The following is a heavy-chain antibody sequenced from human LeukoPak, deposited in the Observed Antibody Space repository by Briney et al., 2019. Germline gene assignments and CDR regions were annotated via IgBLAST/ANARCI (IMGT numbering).Heavy chain of an antibody. CDR3: ARDREEMARAPYASGI. Sequence: GGSLRLSCAASGFTFSKYWMTWVRQAPGKGLEWVANIKQDESEKYYGDSVKGRFTVFRDNGKSSLYLQMNSLRAEDTAVYYCARDREEMARAPYASGIWGQGTMVTVSS. D-gene: IGHD5-24*01. J-gene: IGHJ3*02. CDR1: GFTFSKYW. V-gene: IGHV3-7*01. CDR2: IKQDESEK.